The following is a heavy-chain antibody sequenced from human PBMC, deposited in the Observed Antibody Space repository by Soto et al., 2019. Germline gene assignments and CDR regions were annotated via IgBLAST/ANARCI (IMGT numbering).Heavy chain of an antibody. J-gene: IGHJ6*02. D-gene: IGHD3-9*01. Sequence: QVQLVESGGGVVQPGRSLRLSCAASGFTFSSYGMHWVRQAPGKGLEWVAVISYDGSNKYYADSVKGRFTISRDNSKNTLYLQMNSLRAEDTAVYYCAKDLRRYVDTPGEYYGMDVWGQGTTVTVSS. V-gene: IGHV3-30*18. CDR3: AKDLRRYVDTPGEYYGMDV. CDR2: ISYDGSNK. CDR1: GFTFSSYG.